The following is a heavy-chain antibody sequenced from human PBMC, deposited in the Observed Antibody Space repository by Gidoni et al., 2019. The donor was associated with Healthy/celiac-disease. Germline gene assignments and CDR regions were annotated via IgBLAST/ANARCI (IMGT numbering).Heavy chain of an antibody. CDR3: AKDSGYTPYDSSGYYAY. CDR2: ISYDGSNK. D-gene: IGHD3-22*01. J-gene: IGHJ4*02. CDR1: GFTFSSYG. V-gene: IGHV3-30*18. Sequence: QVQLVESGGGVVQPGRSLRLSCAASGFTFSSYGMHWVRQAPGKGLEWVAVISYDGSNKYYADSVKGRFTISRDNSKNTLYLQMNSLRAEDTAVYYCAKDSGYTPYDSSGYYAYWGQGTLVTVSS.